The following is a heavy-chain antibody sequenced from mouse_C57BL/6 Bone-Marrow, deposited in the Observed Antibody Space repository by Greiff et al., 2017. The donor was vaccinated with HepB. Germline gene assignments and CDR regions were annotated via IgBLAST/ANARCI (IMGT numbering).Heavy chain of an antibody. J-gene: IGHJ4*01. CDR2: IDPSDSYT. Sequence: VQLQQPGAELVRPGTSVKLSCKASGYTFTSYWMHWVKQRPGQGLEWIGVIDPSDSYTNYNQKFKGKATLTVDTSSSTAYMQLSSLTSEDSAVYYCATTKGYYYAMDYWGQGTSVTVSS. D-gene: IGHD1-1*01. CDR3: ATTKGYYYAMDY. CDR1: GYTFTSYW. V-gene: IGHV1-59*01.